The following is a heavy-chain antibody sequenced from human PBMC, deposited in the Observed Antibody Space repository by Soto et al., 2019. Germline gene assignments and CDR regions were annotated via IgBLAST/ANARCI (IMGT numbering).Heavy chain of an antibody. V-gene: IGHV1-69*12. J-gene: IGHJ5*02. CDR1: GGTFGNTA. Sequence: QVQLVQSGAEVKKPGSSVNVSCKTSGGTFGNTAVTWVRQAPGQGLEWMGGIVPMFGTANYAQKFQGRVTINADESKNTAYMELRSLRSDDTAVYYCARDGDPGYTFWSGPLGGGRFDPWCQGTLVTV. CDR3: ARDGDPGYTFWSGPLGGGRFDP. D-gene: IGHD3-3*01. CDR2: IVPMFGTA.